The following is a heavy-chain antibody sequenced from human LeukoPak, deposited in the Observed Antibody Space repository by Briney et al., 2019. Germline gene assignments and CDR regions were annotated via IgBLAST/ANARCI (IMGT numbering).Heavy chain of an antibody. J-gene: IGHJ4*02. CDR3: ARYAVDY. V-gene: IGHV3-30*02. D-gene: IGHD5-18*01. CDR1: GFTFSRYG. CDR2: IRYDGSNK. Sequence: GGSLRLYCAASGFTFSRYGMHWVRQAPGKGLEWVAFIRYDGSNKYYADSVKGRFTISRDNSKNTLYLQMNSLRAEDTAVYYCARYAVDYWGQGTLVTVSS.